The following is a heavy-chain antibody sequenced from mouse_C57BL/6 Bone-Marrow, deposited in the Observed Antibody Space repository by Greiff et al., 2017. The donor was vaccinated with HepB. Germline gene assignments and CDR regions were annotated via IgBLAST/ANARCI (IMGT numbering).Heavy chain of an antibody. CDR2: INPNNGGT. CDR3: ARDLLLRRGAMDY. Sequence: EVQLQQSGPELVKPGASVKMSCKASGYTFTDYNMHWVKQSHGKSLEWIGYINPNNGGTSYNQKFKGKATLTVNKSSSTAYMELRSLTSEDSAVYYCARDLLLRRGAMDYWGQGTSVTVSS. J-gene: IGHJ4*01. V-gene: IGHV1-22*01. D-gene: IGHD1-1*01. CDR1: GYTFTDYN.